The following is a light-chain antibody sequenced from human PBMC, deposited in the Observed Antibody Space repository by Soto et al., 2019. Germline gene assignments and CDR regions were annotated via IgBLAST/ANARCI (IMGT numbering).Light chain of an antibody. Sequence: EIVLTQSPGTLSLSLGERATLSCRASQSVSSSSLAWYQQKPGQAPRLLIYAASRRASGITGRFSGIGSGTDFILIISRLEHEVFAVYYCKQYVGSHPMYTLGQGTKLDI. J-gene: IGKJ2*01. CDR1: QSVSSSS. CDR3: KQYVGSHPMYT. CDR2: AAS. V-gene: IGKV3-20*01.